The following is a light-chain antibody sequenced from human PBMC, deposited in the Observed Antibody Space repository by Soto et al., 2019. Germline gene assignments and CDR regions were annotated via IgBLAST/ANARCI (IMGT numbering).Light chain of an antibody. J-gene: IGLJ2*01. V-gene: IGLV2-14*03. Sequence: QSALTQPASVSGSPGQSITISCTGTSSNVGAYNYVSWYQHHPGKAPKLMIYDVSNRPSGLSNRFSGSKSGNTASLTISGLQAEDEADYYCNSFTTSSTLVFGGGTKLTVL. CDR1: SSNVGAYNY. CDR2: DVS. CDR3: NSFTTSSTLV.